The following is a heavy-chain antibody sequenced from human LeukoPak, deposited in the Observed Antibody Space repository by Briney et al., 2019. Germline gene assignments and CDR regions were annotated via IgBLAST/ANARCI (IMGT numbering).Heavy chain of an antibody. CDR1: GGSISSYY. Sequence: SETLSLTCTVSGGSISSYYWSWIRQPAGKGLEWIGRIYTSGSTNYNPSLKSRVTMSVDTSKNQFSLKLSSVTAADTAVYYCARDDGDFWSGFYYYYYGMDVWGQGTTVTVSS. J-gene: IGHJ6*02. CDR3: ARDDGDFWSGFYYYYYGMDV. V-gene: IGHV4-4*07. D-gene: IGHD3-3*01. CDR2: IYTSGST.